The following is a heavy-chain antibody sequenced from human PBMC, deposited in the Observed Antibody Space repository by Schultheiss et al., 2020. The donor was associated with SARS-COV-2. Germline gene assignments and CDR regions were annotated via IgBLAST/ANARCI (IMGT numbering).Heavy chain of an antibody. D-gene: IGHD6-13*01. CDR1: GGSFSGYY. CDR2: IYHSGST. Sequence: SQTLSLTCAVYGGSFSGYYWGWIRQPPGKGLEWIGSIYHSGSTYYNPSLKSRVTISVDTSKNQFSLKMTSVTAADTAVYYCSRGRSRAARSDYWGQGTLVTVSS. J-gene: IGHJ4*02. V-gene: IGHV4-34*01. CDR3: SRGRSRAARSDY.